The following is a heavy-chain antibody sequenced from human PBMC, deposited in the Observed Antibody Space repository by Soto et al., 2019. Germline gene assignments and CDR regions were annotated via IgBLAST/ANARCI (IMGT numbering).Heavy chain of an antibody. V-gene: IGHV5-51*01. D-gene: IGHD2-15*01. CDR1: GYSFTSHW. CDR3: AKLVVAASNWFDP. J-gene: IGHJ5*02. Sequence: PGESLKISCKGSGYSFTSHWIGWVRQMPGKGLKWMAIIYPGDSDTRYSPSFQGQVTISADKSISTAYLQWSSLKASDTAMYYCAKLVVAASNWFDPWGQGTLDTVSS. CDR2: IYPGDSDT.